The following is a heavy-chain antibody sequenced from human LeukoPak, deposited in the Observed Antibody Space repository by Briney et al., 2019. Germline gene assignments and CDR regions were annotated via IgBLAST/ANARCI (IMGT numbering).Heavy chain of an antibody. D-gene: IGHD4-17*01. CDR3: ARDQARGDGPLFPGYYYYGMDV. Sequence: GGSLRLSCAASGFTVSSNYMSWVRQAPGKGLEWVSVIYSGGSTYYADSVKGRFTISRDNSKNTLYLQMNSLRAEDTAVYYCARDQARGDGPLFPGYYYYGMDVWGQGTTVTVSS. CDR2: IYSGGST. CDR1: GFTVSSNY. V-gene: IGHV3-53*01. J-gene: IGHJ6*02.